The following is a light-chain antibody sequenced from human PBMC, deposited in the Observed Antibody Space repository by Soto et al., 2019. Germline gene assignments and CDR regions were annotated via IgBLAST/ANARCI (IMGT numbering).Light chain of an antibody. Sequence: QSALTQPASVSGSPGQSITISCIGSRSDIGSYDYVSWHQHQQCKAPKVLIYEVSSRPSGVSSRFSGSRSGNTASLTISGLQPEDEATYYCSAHTTRCNLVFGPGTKLTVL. CDR3: SAHTTRCNLV. J-gene: IGLJ1*01. CDR2: EVS. V-gene: IGLV2-14*01. CDR1: RSDIGSYDY.